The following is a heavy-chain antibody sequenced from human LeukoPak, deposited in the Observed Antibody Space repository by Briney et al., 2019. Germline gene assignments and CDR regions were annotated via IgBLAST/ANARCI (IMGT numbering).Heavy chain of an antibody. CDR3: ARSRINYGDYYYFGMDV. D-gene: IGHD4-17*01. V-gene: IGHV3-30*03. Sequence: GGSLRLSCAASGLTFSSFGMHWVRQAPGKGLEWVAVTSFDGGNKHYADSVKGRFTSSRDNSKNSVYLRMNNLRAEDTAVYYCARSRINYGDYYYFGMDVWGQGTTVTVSS. J-gene: IGHJ6*02. CDR1: GLTFSSFG. CDR2: TSFDGGNK.